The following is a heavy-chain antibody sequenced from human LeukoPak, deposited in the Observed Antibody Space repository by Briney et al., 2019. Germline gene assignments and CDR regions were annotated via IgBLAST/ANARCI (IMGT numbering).Heavy chain of an antibody. CDR1: GFSVRNNY. CDR2: IYAGDTI. D-gene: IGHD3/OR15-3a*01. Sequence: GGSLRLSCVVSGFSVRNNYVSSVRQAPGKGLEWVSVIYAGDTIHYADSVKGRFTISRDNSKNTVYLQMNSLRAEDTALYYCATIGTGDYREDSWGQGTLVTVSS. V-gene: IGHV3-66*01. J-gene: IGHJ4*02. CDR3: ATIGTGDYREDS.